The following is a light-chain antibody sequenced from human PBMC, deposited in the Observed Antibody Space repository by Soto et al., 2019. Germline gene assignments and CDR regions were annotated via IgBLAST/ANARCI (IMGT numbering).Light chain of an antibody. CDR3: LQDHDDSWT. J-gene: IGKJ1*01. CDR1: QGISSY. CDR2: ATS. Sequence: DIQLTQSPSILSASVGDRVTLTCRASQGISSYLAWYQQKPGKAPKLLIYATSTLQSGVPSRFSGSGSGTDFTLTISSLQPEDFATYYCLQDHDDSWTFGQGTKVDIK. V-gene: IGKV1-9*01.